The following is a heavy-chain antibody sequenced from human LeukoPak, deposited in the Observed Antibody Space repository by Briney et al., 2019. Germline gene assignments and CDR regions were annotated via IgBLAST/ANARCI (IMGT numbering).Heavy chain of an antibody. D-gene: IGHD3-22*01. J-gene: IGHJ6*02. CDR1: GGSISSSSYY. V-gene: IGHV4-39*01. Sequence: SETLSLTCTVSGGSISSSSYYWGWIRQPPGKGLEWIGSIYYSGSTYYNPSLKSRVTISVDTSKNQFSLKPSSLTAADTAVYYCARPAAPYYYDSSGYPGDYYGMDVWGQGTTVTVSS. CDR3: ARPAAPYYYDSSGYPGDYYGMDV. CDR2: IYYSGST.